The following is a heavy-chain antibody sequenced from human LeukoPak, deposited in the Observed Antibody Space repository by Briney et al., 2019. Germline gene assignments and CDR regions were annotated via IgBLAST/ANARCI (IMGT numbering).Heavy chain of an antibody. CDR3: AREGDSSGYSVDY. Sequence: GGSLRLSCAASGFTFGSYWMSWVRQAPGKGLEWVANIKQDGSEKYYVDSVKGRFTISRDNAKNSLYLQMNSLRAEDTAVYYCAREGDSSGYSVDYWGQGTLVTVSS. V-gene: IGHV3-7*01. CDR1: GFTFGSYW. J-gene: IGHJ4*02. CDR2: IKQDGSEK. D-gene: IGHD3-22*01.